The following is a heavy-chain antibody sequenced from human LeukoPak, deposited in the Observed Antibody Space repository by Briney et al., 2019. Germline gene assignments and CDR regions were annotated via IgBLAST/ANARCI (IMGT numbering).Heavy chain of an antibody. CDR3: ARGATIFGVVIIWYDY. CDR2: IYPGDSGT. CDR1: GYSFTSYW. Sequence: GESLKISCKGSGYSFTSYWIGWVRQMPGKGLEWMGIIYPGDSGTRYSPSFQGQVTISADKSISTAYLQWSSLKASDTAMYYCARGATIFGVVIIWYDYWGQGTLVTVSS. D-gene: IGHD3-3*01. J-gene: IGHJ4*02. V-gene: IGHV5-51*01.